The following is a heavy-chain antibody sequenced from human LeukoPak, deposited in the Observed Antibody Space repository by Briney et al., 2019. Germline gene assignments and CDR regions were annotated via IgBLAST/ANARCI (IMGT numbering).Heavy chain of an antibody. J-gene: IGHJ4*02. CDR1: GYTFTSYY. V-gene: IGHV1-46*01. D-gene: IGHD3-22*01. Sequence: GASVKVSCKASGYTFTSYYMHWVRQAPGQGLEWMGIINPSGGSTSYAQKFQGRATMTRDMSTSTVYMELSSLRSEDTAVYYCARLYYYDSSGLGLGYWGQGTLVTVSS. CDR3: ARLYYYDSSGLGLGY. CDR2: INPSGGST.